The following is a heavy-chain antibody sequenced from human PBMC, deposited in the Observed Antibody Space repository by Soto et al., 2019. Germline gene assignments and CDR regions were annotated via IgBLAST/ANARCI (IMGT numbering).Heavy chain of an antibody. CDR3: ARQCPVYCTNGVCYTCFYYYYYGMDV. CDR2: IDPSDSYT. J-gene: IGHJ6*02. V-gene: IGHV5-10-1*01. Sequence: PGESLKISCKGSGYSFTSYWISWVRQMPGKGLEWMGRIDPSDSYTNYSPSFQGHVTISADKSISTAYLQWSSLKASDTAMYYCARQCPVYCTNGVCYTCFYYYYYGMDVWGQGTTVTVSS. D-gene: IGHD2-8*01. CDR1: GYSFTSYW.